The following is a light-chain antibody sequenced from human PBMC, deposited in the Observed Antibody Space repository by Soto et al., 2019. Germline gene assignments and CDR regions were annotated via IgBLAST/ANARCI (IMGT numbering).Light chain of an antibody. V-gene: IGKV3-11*01. J-gene: IGKJ1*01. CDR1: QSVSSY. CDR2: DAS. CDR3: QQRGNRPPWT. Sequence: EIVFTQSPSTLSLSPAERSTLSCGASQSVSSYLAWYQQKPGQAPRLLIYDASNRATGIPARFSGSGSGTDFTLTISSLEPEDFAVYYCQQRGNRPPWTFGQGTKVDI.